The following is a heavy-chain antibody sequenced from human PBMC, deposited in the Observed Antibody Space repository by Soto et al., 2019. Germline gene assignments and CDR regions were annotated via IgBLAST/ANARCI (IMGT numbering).Heavy chain of an antibody. CDR2: INPSGGST. D-gene: IGHD3-22*01. CDR3: ARDKYYYDSSGYYYVRGYFDY. V-gene: IGHV1-46*01. J-gene: IGHJ4*02. Sequence: VASVKVSCKASGYTFTSYYMHWVLQAPGQGLEWMGIINPSGGSTSYAQKFEGRVTMTRDTSTSTVYMELSSLRSEDTAVYYCARDKYYYDSSGYYYVRGYFDYWGQGTLVTVSS. CDR1: GYTFTSYY.